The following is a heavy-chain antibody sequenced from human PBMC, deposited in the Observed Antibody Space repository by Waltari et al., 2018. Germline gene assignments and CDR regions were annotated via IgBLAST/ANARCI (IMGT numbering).Heavy chain of an antibody. Sequence: QVQLVESGGGVVQPGGSLRLSWAASGFTFSTYGLHWVRQAPGKVLEWVAFIRYDGSNKYYGDSVKGRFTISRDNSKNTLYLQMNSLRAEDTAVYYCAKALYSSGWYEGVDYWGQGTLVTVSS. D-gene: IGHD6-19*01. CDR3: AKALYSSGWYEGVDY. CDR1: GFTFSTYG. J-gene: IGHJ4*02. CDR2: IRYDGSNK. V-gene: IGHV3-30*02.